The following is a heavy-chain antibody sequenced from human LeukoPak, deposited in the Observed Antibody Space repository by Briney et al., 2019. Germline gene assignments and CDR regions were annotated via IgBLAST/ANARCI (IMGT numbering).Heavy chain of an antibody. J-gene: IGHJ5*02. CDR2: IIPIFGTA. V-gene: IGHV1-69*06. Sequence: SVKVSCKASGGTFSSYAISWVRQDPGQGLEWMGGIIPIFGTANYAQKFQGRVTITADKSTSTAYMELSSLRSGDTAVYYCARGAIVVVPAAMEGASRFDPWGQGTLVTVSS. D-gene: IGHD2-2*01. CDR3: ARGAIVVVPAAMEGASRFDP. CDR1: GGTFSSYA.